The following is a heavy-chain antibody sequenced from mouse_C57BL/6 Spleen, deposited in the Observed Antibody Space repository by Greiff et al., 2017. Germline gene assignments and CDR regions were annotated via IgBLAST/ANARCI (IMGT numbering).Heavy chain of an antibody. D-gene: IGHD1-1*01. CDR2: IDPSDSTN. CDR1: GYTFTSYW. CDR3: ARRYYYGKGRYFDV. Sequence: QVHVKQPGAELVKPGASVKLSCKASGYTFTSYWLQWVKQRPGQGLEWIGEIDPSDSTNNYNQKFKGKATLTVEPSSCTAYMQLSSLTAEDSAVYYCARRYYYGKGRYFDVWGTGTTVTVSS. J-gene: IGHJ1*03. V-gene: IGHV1-50*01.